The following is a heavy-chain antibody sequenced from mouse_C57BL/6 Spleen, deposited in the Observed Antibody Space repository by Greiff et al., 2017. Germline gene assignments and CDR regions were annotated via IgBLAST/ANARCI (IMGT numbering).Heavy chain of an antibody. CDR3: ARGVLRSYFDV. D-gene: IGHD1-1*01. CDR2: ISYDGSN. Sequence: ESGPGLVKPSQSLSLTCSVTGYSITSGYYWNWIRQFPGNKLEWMGYISYDGSNNYNPSLKNRISITRDTSKNQFFLKLNSVTTEDTATYYCARGVLRSYFDVWGTGTTVTVSS. V-gene: IGHV3-6*01. CDR1: GYSITSGYY. J-gene: IGHJ1*03.